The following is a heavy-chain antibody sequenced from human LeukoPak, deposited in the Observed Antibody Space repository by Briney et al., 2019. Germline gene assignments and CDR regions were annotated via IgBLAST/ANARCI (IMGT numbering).Heavy chain of an antibody. D-gene: IGHD3-10*01. J-gene: IGHJ4*02. V-gene: IGHV4-39*07. CDR3: ARESGMVRGPYYFDY. CDR2: IYYSGST. Sequence: SETLSLTCTVSGGSISSSSYYWGLIRQPPGKGLEWIGSIYYSGSTYYNPSLKSRVTISVDTSKNQFSLKLSSVTAADTAVYYCARESGMVRGPYYFDYWGQGTLVTVSS. CDR1: GGSISSSSYY.